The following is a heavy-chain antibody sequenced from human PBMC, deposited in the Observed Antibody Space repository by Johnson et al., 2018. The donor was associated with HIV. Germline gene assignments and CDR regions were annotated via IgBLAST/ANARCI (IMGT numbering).Heavy chain of an antibody. CDR2: IWYDGSNK. CDR3: AREGVRVVSPGAFDI. CDR1: GFTFSSYG. Sequence: QVQLMESGGGVVQPGRSLRLSCAASGFTFSSYGMHWVRQAPGKGLEWVAVIWYDGSNKYYADSVKGRFTISRDNSKNTLYLQMNSLRAEDTAVYYCAREGVRVVSPGAFDIWGQGTMVTVSS. J-gene: IGHJ3*02. D-gene: IGHD2-8*02. V-gene: IGHV3-30*19.